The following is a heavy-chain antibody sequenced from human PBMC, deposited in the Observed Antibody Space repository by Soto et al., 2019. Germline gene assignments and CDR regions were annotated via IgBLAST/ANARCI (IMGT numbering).Heavy chain of an antibody. CDR1: GFTFSDYW. D-gene: IGHD1-1*01. CDR2: IKQDGSEK. V-gene: IGHV3-7*05. J-gene: IGHJ4*02. Sequence: EVQLVESGGGLVQPGGSLRLSCAASGFTFSDYWMTWVRQAPGKGLEWVANIKQDGSEKYYVDPVKGRFSISRDNANDALYLQMNSLRVEDTAVYYCARDSAWNNYWGQGTLVSVSS. CDR3: ARDSAWNNY.